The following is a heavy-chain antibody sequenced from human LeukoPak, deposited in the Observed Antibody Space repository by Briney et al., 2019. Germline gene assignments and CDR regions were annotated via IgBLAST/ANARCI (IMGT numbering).Heavy chain of an antibody. D-gene: IGHD6-13*01. CDR1: GYSFTSYW. J-gene: IGHJ5*02. Sequence: GESLKISCKGSGYSFTSYWIGWVRQMLGKGLEWMGIIYPGDSDTRYSPSFQGQVTISADKSISTAYLQWSSLKASDTAMYYCARHEYSSSWYGSWFHPWGQGTLVTVSS. CDR3: ARHEYSSSWYGSWFHP. CDR2: IYPGDSDT. V-gene: IGHV5-51*01.